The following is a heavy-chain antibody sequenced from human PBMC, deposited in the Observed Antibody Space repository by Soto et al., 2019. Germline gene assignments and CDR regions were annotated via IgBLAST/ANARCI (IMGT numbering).Heavy chain of an antibody. J-gene: IGHJ3*02. CDR1: GGTFSSYT. CDR3: AISSVFENAFDI. CDR2: IIPILGIA. V-gene: IGHV1-69*02. Sequence: GASVKVSCKASGGTFSSYTISWVRQAPGQGLEWMGRIIPILGIANYAQKFQGRVTITADKSTSTAYMELSSLRSEDTAVYYCAISSVFENAFDIWGQGTMVTGSS.